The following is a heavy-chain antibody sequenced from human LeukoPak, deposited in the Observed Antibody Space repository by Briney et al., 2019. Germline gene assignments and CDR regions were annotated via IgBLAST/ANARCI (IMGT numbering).Heavy chain of an antibody. D-gene: IGHD3-9*01. CDR1: GGSISSGGYY. CDR2: IYYSGST. J-gene: IGHJ4*02. V-gene: IGHV4-31*03. CDR3: ARAVTYYDILTGYSPLHFDY. Sequence: PSETLSLTCTVSGGSISSGGYYWSWIRQHPGKGLEWIGYIYYSGSTYYNPSLKSRVTMSVDPSKNQFSLKLSSVTAADTAVYYCARAVTYYDILTGYSPLHFDYWGQGTLATVSS.